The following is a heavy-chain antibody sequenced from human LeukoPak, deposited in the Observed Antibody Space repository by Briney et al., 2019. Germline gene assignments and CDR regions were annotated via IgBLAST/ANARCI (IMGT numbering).Heavy chain of an antibody. CDR2: ISGSGGST. V-gene: IGHV3-23*01. D-gene: IGHD3-10*01. Sequence: PGGSLRLSCAASGFTFSSYAMSWVRQAPGKGLEWVSAISGSGGSTYCADSVKGRFTISRDNSKNTLYLQMNSLRAEDTAVYYCAKDRVWFGELFRQSHWFDPWGQGTLVTVSS. J-gene: IGHJ5*02. CDR1: GFTFSSYA. CDR3: AKDRVWFGELFRQSHWFDP.